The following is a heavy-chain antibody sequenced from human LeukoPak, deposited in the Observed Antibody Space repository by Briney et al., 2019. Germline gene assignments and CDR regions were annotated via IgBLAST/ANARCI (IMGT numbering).Heavy chain of an antibody. CDR3: ASPLRTGAAFYAFDI. J-gene: IGHJ3*02. CDR2: ISSSSSYI. D-gene: IGHD1-14*01. Sequence: GGSQRLSCAASGFTFSSYSMNWVRQAPGKGLEWVSSISSSSSYIYYADSVKGRFTISRDNAKNSLYLQMNSLRAEDTAVYYCASPLRTGAAFYAFDIWGQGTMVTVSS. CDR1: GFTFSSYS. V-gene: IGHV3-21*01.